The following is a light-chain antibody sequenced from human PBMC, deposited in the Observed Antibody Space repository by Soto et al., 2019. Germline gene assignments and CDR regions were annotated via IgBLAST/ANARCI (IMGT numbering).Light chain of an antibody. CDR1: QSVTSS. CDR2: RAS. V-gene: IGKV3-15*01. J-gene: IGKJ1*01. Sequence: EIVLTQSPGTLSLYPGESATLSCRASQSVTSSYIAWYQQKPGQAPRLLIYRASTRATGIPARFSGSGSGTEFTLTINSLQSEDFAVYYCQQYNNWPRTFGQGTKV. CDR3: QQYNNWPRT.